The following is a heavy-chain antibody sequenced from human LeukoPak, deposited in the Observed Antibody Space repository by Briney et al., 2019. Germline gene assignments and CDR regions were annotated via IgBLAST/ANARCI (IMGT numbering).Heavy chain of an antibody. Sequence: PSQTLSLNCTVSGGSISSGGYYWSWIRQHPGKGLEWIGYIYYSGSTYYNPSLKSRVTISVDTSKNQFSLKLSSVTAADTAVYYCARSWMVAAPYFDYWGQGSLVTVSS. J-gene: IGHJ4*02. CDR3: ARSWMVAAPYFDY. CDR1: GGSISSGGYY. V-gene: IGHV4-31*03. D-gene: IGHD2-15*01. CDR2: IYYSGST.